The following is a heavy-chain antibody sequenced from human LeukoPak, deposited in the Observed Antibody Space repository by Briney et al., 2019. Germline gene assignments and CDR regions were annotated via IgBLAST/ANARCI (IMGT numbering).Heavy chain of an antibody. J-gene: IGHJ4*02. D-gene: IGHD3-22*01. Sequence: SETLSLTCTVSGGSISSYYWSWIRQPPGKGLEWIGYIYTSGGTNYNPSLKSRVTISVDTSKNQFSLKLSSVTAADTAVYYCASLDSSGYYYYFDYWGQGTLVTVSS. CDR1: GGSISSYY. CDR3: ASLDSSGYYYYFDY. V-gene: IGHV4-4*09. CDR2: IYTSGGT.